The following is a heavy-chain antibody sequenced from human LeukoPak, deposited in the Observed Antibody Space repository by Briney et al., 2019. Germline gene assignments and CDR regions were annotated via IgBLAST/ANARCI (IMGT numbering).Heavy chain of an antibody. V-gene: IGHV1-69*06. J-gene: IGHJ5*02. Sequence: EASVKVSCKASGGTFSSYAISLVRQAPGRGLEWMGGIIPIFGTANYAQKFQGRVTITADKSTSTAYMELSSLRSEDTAVYYCARLTIVGATGWFDPWGQGTLVTVSS. CDR1: GGTFSSYA. CDR3: ARLTIVGATGWFDP. CDR2: IIPIFGTA. D-gene: IGHD1-26*01.